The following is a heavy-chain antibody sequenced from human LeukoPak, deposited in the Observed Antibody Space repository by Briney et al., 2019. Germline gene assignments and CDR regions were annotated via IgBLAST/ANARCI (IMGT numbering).Heavy chain of an antibody. CDR2: INPSGGST. CDR1: GYTFTSYG. V-gene: IGHV1-46*01. Sequence: ASVKVSCKASGYTFTSYGISWVRQAPGQGLEWMGIINPSGGSTSYAQKFQGRVTMTEDTSTDTAYMELSSLRSEDTAVYYCATERPGYYYDSSGYNFDYWGQGTLVTVSS. J-gene: IGHJ4*02. CDR3: ATERPGYYYDSSGYNFDY. D-gene: IGHD3-22*01.